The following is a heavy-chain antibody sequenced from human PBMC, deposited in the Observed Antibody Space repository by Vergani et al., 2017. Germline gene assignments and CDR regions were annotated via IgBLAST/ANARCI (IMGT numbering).Heavy chain of an antibody. CDR2: IYYSGST. V-gene: IGHV4-39*01. Sequence: QLQLQESGPGLVKPSATLSLTCSVPGASIRSSNYYWGWIRQPPGKGLEWIASIYYSGSTYYNPSLRSRVTISVETSKNQFSLKLSSVTAADTAVYFCARHSTVEWLVKLGWIDPWGQGILVTVSS. J-gene: IGHJ5*02. CDR3: ARHSTVEWLVKLGWIDP. D-gene: IGHD6-19*01. CDR1: GASIRSSNYY.